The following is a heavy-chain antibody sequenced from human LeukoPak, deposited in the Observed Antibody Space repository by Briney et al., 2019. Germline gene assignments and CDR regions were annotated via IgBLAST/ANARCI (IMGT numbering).Heavy chain of an antibody. Sequence: PGGSLRLSCAASGFTFSSYEMNWVRQSPGKGLEWVSYISSGSHHMYYADSVKGRFTISRDNAKNSLYLQMNSLRAEDTAVYFCARAKLRVNWFDPWGQGTLVTVSS. D-gene: IGHD3-10*01. CDR3: ARAKLRVNWFDP. CDR1: GFTFSSYE. CDR2: ISSGSHHM. V-gene: IGHV3-48*03. J-gene: IGHJ5*02.